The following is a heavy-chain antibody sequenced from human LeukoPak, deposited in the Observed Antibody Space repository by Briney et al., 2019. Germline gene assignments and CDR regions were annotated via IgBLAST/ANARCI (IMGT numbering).Heavy chain of an antibody. D-gene: IGHD7-27*01. CDR2: ISSKGHGGTT. CDR3: TRVWGPYYFDY. Sequence: GGSLRLSCTASGFPFGDSAMNWFRQAPGKGLEWVGFISSKGHGGTTEYAASVKGRLTISRDDSKSIAYLQMNSLKTEDTAVYYCTRVWGPYYFDYWGQGTLVTVSS. CDR1: GFPFGDSA. V-gene: IGHV3-49*03. J-gene: IGHJ4*02.